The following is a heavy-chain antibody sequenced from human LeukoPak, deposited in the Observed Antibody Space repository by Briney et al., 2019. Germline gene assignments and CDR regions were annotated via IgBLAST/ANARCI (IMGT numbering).Heavy chain of an antibody. CDR3: ARAGGLGTYYPNSFDP. V-gene: IGHV4-61*02. D-gene: IGHD3-10*01. CDR2: IYTSGST. CDR1: GGSISSDTYS. J-gene: IGHJ5*02. Sequence: SQTLSLTCTVSGGSISSDTYSWSWVRQPSGKGLEWIGRIYTSGSTNYNPSLKSRVTISVDTSKNQFSLKLNSVTAADTAFYYCARAGGLGTYYPNSFDPWGQGTLVTVSS.